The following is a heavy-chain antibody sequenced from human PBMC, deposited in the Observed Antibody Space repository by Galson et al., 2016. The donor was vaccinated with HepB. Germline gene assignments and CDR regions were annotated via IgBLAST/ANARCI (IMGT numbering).Heavy chain of an antibody. J-gene: IGHJ6*02. Sequence: SETLSLTCTVSGGTISSSYWSWIRQSPGRGPEWIGYIYYSGTTNTNPSLTSRVTMSVDTSKTQFSLKLSSVTAADSAIYYCARVIYSGYDSTHTYDYNYGMDVWGQGTAVAVSS. CDR1: GGTISSSY. D-gene: IGHD5-12*01. CDR2: IYYSGTT. CDR3: ARVIYSGYDSTHTYDYNYGMDV. V-gene: IGHV4-59*01.